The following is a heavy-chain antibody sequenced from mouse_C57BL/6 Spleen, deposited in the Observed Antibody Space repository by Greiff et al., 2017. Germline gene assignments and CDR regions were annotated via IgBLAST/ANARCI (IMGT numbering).Heavy chain of an antibody. CDR2: ISSGSSTI. D-gene: IGHD1-1*01. CDR3: ISSPDY. J-gene: IGHJ2*01. V-gene: IGHV5-17*01. CDR1: GFTFCDYG. Sequence: EVKLMESGGGLVKPGGSLKLSCAASGFTFCDYGMHWVRQAPEKGLEWVAYISSGSSTIYYADTVKGRFTISRDNAKNTLFLQMTSLRSEDTAMYYCISSPDYWGQGTTLTVSS.